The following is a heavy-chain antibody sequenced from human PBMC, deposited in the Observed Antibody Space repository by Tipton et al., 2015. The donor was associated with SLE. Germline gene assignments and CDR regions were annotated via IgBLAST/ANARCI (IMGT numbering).Heavy chain of an antibody. CDR1: GFTFDDYA. J-gene: IGHJ6*03. V-gene: IGHV3-9*01. Sequence: RSLRLSCAASGFTFDDYAMHWVRQAPGKGLEWVSGISWNSGSIGYADSVKGRFTISRDNAKNSLYLQMNSLRAEDTALYYCAKSGLLRYFDWDRDYYYYYMDVWGKGTTVTVSS. D-gene: IGHD3-9*01. CDR2: ISWNSGSI. CDR3: AKSGLLRYFDWDRDYYYYYMDV.